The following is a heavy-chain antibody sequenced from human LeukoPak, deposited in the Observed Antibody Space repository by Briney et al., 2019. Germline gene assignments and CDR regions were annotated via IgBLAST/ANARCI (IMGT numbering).Heavy chain of an antibody. V-gene: IGHV4-39*07. D-gene: IGHD3-10*01. CDR3: ARVGHYGSGGGFDY. J-gene: IGHJ4*02. CDR2: IYYSGST. Sequence: PSETLSLTCTVSDGSISSSSYYWGWIRQPPGKGLEWIGSIYYSGSTYYSPSLKSRVTISVDTSKNQFSLKLSSVTAADTAVYYCARVGHYGSGGGFDYWGQGTLVTVSS. CDR1: DGSISSSSYY.